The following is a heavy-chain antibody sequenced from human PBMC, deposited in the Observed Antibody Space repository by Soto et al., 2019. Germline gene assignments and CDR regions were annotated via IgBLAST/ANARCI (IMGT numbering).Heavy chain of an antibody. Sequence: QITLKESGPTLVKPTQTLTLTCTFSGFSLSTSGVGVGWIRQPPGKALEWLALIYWDDDKRYSPSLKSRLTITKDTSKNQVVLTMTNMDPVDTATYYCAHPQAYYYDSSGYYYWFDPWGQGTLVTVSS. D-gene: IGHD3-22*01. CDR1: GFSLSTSGVG. CDR3: AHPQAYYYDSSGYYYWFDP. J-gene: IGHJ5*02. V-gene: IGHV2-5*02. CDR2: IYWDDDK.